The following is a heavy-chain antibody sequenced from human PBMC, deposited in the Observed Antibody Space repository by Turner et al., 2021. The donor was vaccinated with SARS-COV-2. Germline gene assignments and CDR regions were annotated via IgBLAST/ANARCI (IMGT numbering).Heavy chain of an antibody. Sequence: LQLQESGPGLVKPSETLSLTCNVSGGSISSSSYYWGWIRQPPGKGLEWIGYIYYSGSTYYNPSLKSRVTISVDTSKNQFSLKLSSVTAADTAVYYCARHSPELRGDYFDYWGQGTLVTVSS. V-gene: IGHV4-39*01. D-gene: IGHD1-26*01. CDR2: IYYSGST. J-gene: IGHJ4*02. CDR3: ARHSPELRGDYFDY. CDR1: GGSISSSSYY.